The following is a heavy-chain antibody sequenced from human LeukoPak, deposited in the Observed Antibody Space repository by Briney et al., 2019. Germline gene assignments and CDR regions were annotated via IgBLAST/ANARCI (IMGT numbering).Heavy chain of an antibody. D-gene: IGHD6-19*01. J-gene: IGHJ3*02. Sequence: ASVKVSCKASGYTFTGYYMHWVRQAPGQGLEWMGWINPNSGGTNYAQKFRGRVTMTRDTSISTAYMELSRLRSDDTAVYYCAREVASSGWRAFDIWGQGTMVTVSS. CDR1: GYTFTGYY. CDR3: AREVASSGWRAFDI. V-gene: IGHV1-2*02. CDR2: INPNSGGT.